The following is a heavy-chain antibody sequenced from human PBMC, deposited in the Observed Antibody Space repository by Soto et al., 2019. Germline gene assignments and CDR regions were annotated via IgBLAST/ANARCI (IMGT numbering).Heavy chain of an antibody. D-gene: IGHD5-18*01. V-gene: IGHV1-24*01. CDR3: ARGLGIQLWLTDYGMDV. Sequence: ASVKVSCKVSGYTLTELSMHWVRQAPGKGLEWMGGFDPEDGETIYAQKFQGRVTMTEDTSTDTAYMELSRLRSDDTAVYYCARGLGIQLWLTDYGMDVWGQGTTVTVSS. CDR2: FDPEDGET. J-gene: IGHJ6*02. CDR1: GYTLTELS.